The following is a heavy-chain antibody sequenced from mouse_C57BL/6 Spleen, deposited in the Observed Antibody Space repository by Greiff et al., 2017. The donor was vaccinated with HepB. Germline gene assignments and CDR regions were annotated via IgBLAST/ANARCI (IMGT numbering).Heavy chain of an antibody. CDR1: GYAFTNYL. J-gene: IGHJ4*01. Sequence: VQLQQSGAELVRPGTSVKVSCKASGYAFTNYLIEWVKQRPGQGLEWIGVIYPGSGGTNYNEKFKGKATLTADKSSSTAYMQRSSLTSEDSAVYLCARSDDGYYVSAMDYWGQGTSVTVSS. D-gene: IGHD2-3*01. CDR2: IYPGSGGT. V-gene: IGHV1-54*01. CDR3: ARSDDGYYVSAMDY.